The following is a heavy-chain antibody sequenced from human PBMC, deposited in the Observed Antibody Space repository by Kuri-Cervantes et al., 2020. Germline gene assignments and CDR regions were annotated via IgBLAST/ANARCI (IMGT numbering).Heavy chain of an antibody. CDR3: ARDSGWYGRDWFDP. CDR1: GGTFSSYT. J-gene: IGHJ5*02. D-gene: IGHD6-19*01. Sequence: SVKVSCKASGGTFSSYTISWVRQAPGQGLEWMGRIIPILGIANYAQKFQGRVTITADKSTSTAYMELSSLRSEDTAVYYCARDSGWYGRDWFDPWGQGTLVTVSS. CDR2: IIPILGIA. V-gene: IGHV1-69*04.